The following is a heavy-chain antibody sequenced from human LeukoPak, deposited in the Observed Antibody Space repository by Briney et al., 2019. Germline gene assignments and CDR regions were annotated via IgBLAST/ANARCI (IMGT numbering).Heavy chain of an antibody. CDR3: GRVSRASGYYYVEF. CDR2: ISFGSSTI. V-gene: IGHV3-48*04. Sequence: GGSLRLSCAASGFTFSTYSVNWVRQAPGKGLEWVSYISFGSSTIYYADSVKGRVTISRDDAQNSLHLKMNSLRADDTAVYYCGRVSRASGYYYVEFWGQGTLVTVSS. D-gene: IGHD3-3*01. J-gene: IGHJ4*02. CDR1: GFTFSTYS.